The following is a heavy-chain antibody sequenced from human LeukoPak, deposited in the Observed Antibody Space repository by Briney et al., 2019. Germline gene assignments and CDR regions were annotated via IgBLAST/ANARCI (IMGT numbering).Heavy chain of an antibody. Sequence: GGSLRLSCAASGFTFSNYAMSWVRQAPGKGLEWVSGISNTGISTYYADSVKGRFTISRANSENTLYLQMNNLRAEDTAVYYCAKATGYLLWGQGTLVTVSS. D-gene: IGHD1-14*01. CDR1: GFTFSNYA. V-gene: IGHV3-23*01. J-gene: IGHJ4*02. CDR2: ISNTGIST. CDR3: AKATGYLL.